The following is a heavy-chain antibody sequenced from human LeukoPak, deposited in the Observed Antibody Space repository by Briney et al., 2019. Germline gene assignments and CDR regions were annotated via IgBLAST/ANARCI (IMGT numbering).Heavy chain of an antibody. CDR1: GGSISSYY. CDR3: ARANDYYYYYMDV. Sequence: SETLSLTCTVSGGSISSYYWGWIRQPPVKGLDWIGYVYYSGSTNYKTSLMSRVTISVDTSKNEFSLKLSSVAAADTAVYYCARANDYYYYYMDVWGKGTTVTVSS. CDR2: VYYSGST. J-gene: IGHJ6*03. V-gene: IGHV4-59*01.